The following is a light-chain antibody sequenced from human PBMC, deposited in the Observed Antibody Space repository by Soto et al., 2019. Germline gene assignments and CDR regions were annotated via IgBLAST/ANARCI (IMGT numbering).Light chain of an antibody. J-gene: IGLJ1*01. CDR3: QSYDSRLSAYV. V-gene: IGLV1-40*01. CDR2: GNN. Sequence: QSVLTQPPSVSGAPGQRITTSCTGSNSNIGAPYDVHWYQQLPGTAPKLLIYGNNNRPSGVPDRFSGSKSGTSASLAITGLQAEDDADYYFQSYDSRLSAYVFGSGTKLTVL. CDR1: NSNIGAPYD.